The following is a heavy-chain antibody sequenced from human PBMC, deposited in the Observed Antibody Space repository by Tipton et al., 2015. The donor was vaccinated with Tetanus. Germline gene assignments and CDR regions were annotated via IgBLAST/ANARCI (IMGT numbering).Heavy chain of an antibody. J-gene: IGHJ6*02. CDR2: ISAYNGNT. CDR3: ASGSVVVVAATQGYYYYGMDV. CDR1: GYTFTSYG. V-gene: IGHV1-18*01. Sequence: QLVQSGAEVKKPGASVKVSCKASGYTFTSYGISWVRQAPGQGLEWMGWISAYNGNTNYAQKLQGRVTMTTDTSTSTAYMELRSLRSDDTAVYYCASGSVVVVAATQGYYYYGMDVWGQGTTVTVSS. D-gene: IGHD2-15*01.